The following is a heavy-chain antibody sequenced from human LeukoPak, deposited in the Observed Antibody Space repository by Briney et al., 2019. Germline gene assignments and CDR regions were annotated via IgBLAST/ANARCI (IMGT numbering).Heavy chain of an antibody. Sequence: GGSLRLSCATSGFTFSSYSMNWARQAPGKGLEWVSYISDSGTTIYYADSVKGRFTISRDNAKNPVSLQVNSLRHEDTAVYYCERFAGDNYWGQGTLVTVSS. CDR3: ERFAGDNY. CDR2: ISDSGTTI. CDR1: GFTFSSYS. V-gene: IGHV3-48*02. D-gene: IGHD3-10*01. J-gene: IGHJ4*02.